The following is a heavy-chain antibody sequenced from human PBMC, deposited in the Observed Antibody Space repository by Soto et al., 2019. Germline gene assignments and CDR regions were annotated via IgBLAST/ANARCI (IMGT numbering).Heavy chain of an antibody. Sequence: VQLLESGGGLVQPGGSLRLSCAASGFTFTTYAMSWVRQAPGKGLEWVSAISGGGGSTYYADSVKGRFTISRDNYKNTLYLQGNSLRAEDTAVYYCAKARGRSSSSDSYYYCMDVWGKGTTVTVSS. D-gene: IGHD6-6*01. CDR1: GFTFTTYA. CDR3: AKARGRSSSSDSYYYCMDV. J-gene: IGHJ6*03. V-gene: IGHV3-23*01. CDR2: ISGGGGST.